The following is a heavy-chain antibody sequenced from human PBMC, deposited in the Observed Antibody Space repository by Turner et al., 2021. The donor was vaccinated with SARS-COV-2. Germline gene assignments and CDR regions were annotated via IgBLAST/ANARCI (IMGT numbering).Heavy chain of an antibody. J-gene: IGHJ6*02. Sequence: DVLLVESGGALVQPGGSLRLSCAASGFTFISYWMHWFRQAPGKGLVWVARNNRERRRKSYADSGKGRINIARENAKNTLYLQMNSLRDEDTAVYYCARVGIAAAGQTCYYYYYGMDVWGQGTTVTVSS. CDR2: NNRERRRK. CDR1: GFTFISYW. CDR3: ARVGIAAAGQTCYYYYYGMDV. V-gene: IGHV3-74*01. D-gene: IGHD6-13*01.